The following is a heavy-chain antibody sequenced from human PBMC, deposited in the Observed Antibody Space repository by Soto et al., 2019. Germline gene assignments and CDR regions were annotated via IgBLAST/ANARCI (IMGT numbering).Heavy chain of an antibody. J-gene: IGHJ4*02. CDR2: IYYSGST. Sequence: QLQLQESGPGLVKPSETLSLTCTVSGGSISSSSYYWGWIRQPPGKGLEWIGSIYYSGSTYYNPSLKSRVTISVDTSKNQFSLKLSSVTAADTAVYYCARQGRAAVAGIGVWYWGQGTLVTGSS. V-gene: IGHV4-39*01. D-gene: IGHD6-19*01. CDR1: GGSISSSSYY. CDR3: ARQGRAAVAGIGVWY.